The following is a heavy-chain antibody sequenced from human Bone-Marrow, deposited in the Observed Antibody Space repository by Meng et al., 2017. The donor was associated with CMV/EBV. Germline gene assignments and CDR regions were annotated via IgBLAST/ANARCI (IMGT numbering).Heavy chain of an antibody. CDR2: INPSGGST. V-gene: IGHV1-46*01. Sequence: ASVKVSCKASGYTFTSYYMHWVRQAPGQGLEWMGIINPSGGSTSYAQKFQGRVTMTRDTSTSTVYMELSSPRSEDTAVYYCARDPEGSGYSNWFDPWGQGTLVTVSS. CDR1: GYTFTSYY. J-gene: IGHJ5*02. D-gene: IGHD3-22*01. CDR3: ARDPEGSGYSNWFDP.